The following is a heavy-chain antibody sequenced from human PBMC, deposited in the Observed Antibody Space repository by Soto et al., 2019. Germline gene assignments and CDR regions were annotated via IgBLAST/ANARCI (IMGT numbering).Heavy chain of an antibody. Sequence: PSETLSLTCTVSGGSISSGDYYWSWIRQPPGKGLEWIGYIYYSGSTYYNPSLKSRVTISVDTSKNQFSLKLSSVTAADTAVYYCARDRDYDFWSGYPYYYYGMDVWGQGTTVTVSS. CDR1: GGSISSGDYY. V-gene: IGHV4-30-4*01. CDR2: IYYSGST. J-gene: IGHJ6*02. CDR3: ARDRDYDFWSGYPYYYYGMDV. D-gene: IGHD3-3*01.